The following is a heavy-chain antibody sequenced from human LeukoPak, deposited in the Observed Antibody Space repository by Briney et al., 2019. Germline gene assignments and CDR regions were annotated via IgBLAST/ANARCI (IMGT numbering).Heavy chain of an antibody. D-gene: IGHD5-12*01. Sequence: SETLSLTCTVSGGSISSGSYYWNWIRQPAGKGLEWIGLIYTSGSTKYNPSLQSRVTISVDTSKNQFSLSLSSVTAADTAVYYCARDLWDIVASEDYYYYYYMDVWGKGTTVTISS. CDR1: GGSISSGSYY. CDR3: ARDLWDIVASEDYYYYYYMDV. J-gene: IGHJ6*03. CDR2: IYTSGST. V-gene: IGHV4-61*02.